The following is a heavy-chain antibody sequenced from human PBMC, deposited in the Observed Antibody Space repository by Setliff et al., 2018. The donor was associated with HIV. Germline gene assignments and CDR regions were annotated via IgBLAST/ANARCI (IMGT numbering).Heavy chain of an antibody. CDR3: ARGRNYDSSGYGDYYYYMDV. Sequence: SVKVSCKASGYGFAGYHMHWVRQAPGQGLEWMGGIIPIFGTTHYAQKFQGRVTVTADESTSTAYMQLSSLRSDDTAVYYCARGRNYDSSGYGDYYYYMDVWGKGTTVTVSS. J-gene: IGHJ6*03. D-gene: IGHD3-22*01. V-gene: IGHV1-69*13. CDR1: GYGFAGYH. CDR2: IIPIFGTT.